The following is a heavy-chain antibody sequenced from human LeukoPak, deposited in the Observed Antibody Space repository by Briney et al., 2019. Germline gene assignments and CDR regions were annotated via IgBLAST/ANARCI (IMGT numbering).Heavy chain of an antibody. Sequence: GGSLRLSCAASGFTFRSYAMSWVRQAPGKGLEWVSAISGSGGSTYYADSVKGRFTISRDNSKNTLYLQMNSLRAEDTAVYYCAKDRAMATISEFDYWGQGTLVTVSS. D-gene: IGHD5-24*01. J-gene: IGHJ4*02. CDR1: GFTFRSYA. V-gene: IGHV3-23*01. CDR2: ISGSGGST. CDR3: AKDRAMATISEFDY.